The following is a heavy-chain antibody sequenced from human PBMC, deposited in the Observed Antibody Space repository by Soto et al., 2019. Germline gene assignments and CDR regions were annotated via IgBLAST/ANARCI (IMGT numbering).Heavy chain of an antibody. CDR3: AKQCPGCLYYDFWSGYYSGAFDI. J-gene: IGHJ3*02. CDR2: TYYRSKWYN. CDR1: GDSVPSNSAA. Sequence: SQTLSLTCAISGDSVPSNSAAWNWIRQSPSRGLEWLGRTYYRSKWYNDYTVSVKSRITINPDTSKNQFSLQLNSVTPEDTVVYYCAKQCPGCLYYDFWSGYYSGAFDIWGQGTMVTVSS. D-gene: IGHD3-3*01. V-gene: IGHV6-1*01.